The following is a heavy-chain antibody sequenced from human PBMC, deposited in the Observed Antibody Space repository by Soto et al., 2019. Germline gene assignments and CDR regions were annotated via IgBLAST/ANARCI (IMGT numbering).Heavy chain of an antibody. CDR2: IYYSGST. CDR1: GGSISSGGYY. J-gene: IGHJ4*02. Sequence: QVQLQESGPGLVKPSQTLSLTCTVSGGSISSGGYYWSWIRQHPGKGLEWIGYIYYSGSTYYNPSLKSRVTISVDTSKNQFSLKLSSVTAADTAVXXXXXXXXDSSGYYPNIYFDYWGQGTLVTVSS. CDR3: XXXXXDSSGYYPNIYFDY. V-gene: IGHV4-31*03. D-gene: IGHD3-22*01.